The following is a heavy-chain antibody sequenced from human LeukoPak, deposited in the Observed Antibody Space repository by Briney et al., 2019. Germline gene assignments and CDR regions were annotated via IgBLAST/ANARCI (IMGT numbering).Heavy chain of an antibody. Sequence: SETLSLTCAVYGGSFSGYYWSWIRQPPGKGLEWIGEINHSGSTNYNPSLKSRVTIPVDTSKNQFSLKLSSVTAADTAVYYCARVVLRYCSSTSCYRAGRFDYWGQGTLVTVSS. CDR3: ARVVLRYCSSTSCYRAGRFDY. D-gene: IGHD2-2*01. CDR1: GGSFSGYY. V-gene: IGHV4-34*01. J-gene: IGHJ4*02. CDR2: INHSGST.